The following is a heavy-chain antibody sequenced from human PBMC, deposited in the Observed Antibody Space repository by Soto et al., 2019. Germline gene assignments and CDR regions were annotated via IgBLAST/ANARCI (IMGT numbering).Heavy chain of an antibody. CDR3: GRANSRPRISGFDT. V-gene: IGHV1-46*03. CDR2: INPSGGST. CDR1: GYTFTSYY. D-gene: IGHD4-4*01. Sequence: ASVKASCKASGYTFTSYYMHWGRQAPGQGLEWMGIINPSGGSTSYAQKFQGSVNLTSETSTSKVYMELRSLRSEDTAVYYCGRANSRPRISGFDTWDQGTLVTVSS. J-gene: IGHJ5*02.